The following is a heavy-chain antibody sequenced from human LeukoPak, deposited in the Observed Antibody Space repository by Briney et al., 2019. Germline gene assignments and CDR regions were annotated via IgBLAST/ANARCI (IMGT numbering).Heavy chain of an antibody. CDR2: INPSGGST. CDR1: GYTFTSYY. CDR3: ARALEEMDLWGPPKQ. Sequence: ASVKVSCKASGYTFTSYYMHWVRQAPGQGLEWMGIINPSGGSTSYAQKFQGRVTMTRDTSTSTVYMELSSLRSEDTAVYYCARALEEMDLWGPPKQWGQGTLVTVSS. D-gene: IGHD5-24*01. J-gene: IGHJ4*02. V-gene: IGHV1-46*01.